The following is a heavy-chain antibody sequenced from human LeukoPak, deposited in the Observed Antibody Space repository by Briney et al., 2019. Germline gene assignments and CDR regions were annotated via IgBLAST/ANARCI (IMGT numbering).Heavy chain of an antibody. J-gene: IGHJ4*02. Sequence: GGSLRLSCAASGFTLCSYAMSWVRQAPGKGLEWVSAISGSGGSTYYADSVKGRFTISRDNSKNTLYLQMNSLRAEDTAVYYCAKSHYDILTGYYNFDYWGQGTLVTVSS. CDR2: ISGSGGST. CDR1: GFTLCSYA. CDR3: AKSHYDILTGYYNFDY. D-gene: IGHD3-9*01. V-gene: IGHV3-23*01.